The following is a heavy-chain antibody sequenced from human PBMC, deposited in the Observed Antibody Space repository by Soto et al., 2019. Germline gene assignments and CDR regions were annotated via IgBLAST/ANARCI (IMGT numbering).Heavy chain of an antibody. D-gene: IGHD6-13*01. Sequence: GGSLRLSCAASGFTFSSYSMNWVRQAPGKGLEWVSSISSSSSYIYYADSVRGRFTISRDNAKNSLYLQMNSLRAEDTAVYYCARSGSYSSSWYYLGWFDPWGQGTLVTVSS. V-gene: IGHV3-21*01. CDR3: ARSGSYSSSWYYLGWFDP. CDR2: ISSSSSYI. J-gene: IGHJ5*02. CDR1: GFTFSSYS.